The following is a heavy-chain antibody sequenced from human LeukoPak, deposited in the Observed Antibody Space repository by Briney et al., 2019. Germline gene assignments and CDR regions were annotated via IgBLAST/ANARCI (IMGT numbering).Heavy chain of an antibody. V-gene: IGHV4-59*01. Sequence: SETLSLTCTVSGGSISSYYWSWIRQPPGKGLEGSGYIYYSGSTNYNPSLKSRVTISVDTSKNQFSLKLSSVTAADTAVYYCARVQIYGDDAFDIWGQGTMVTVSS. CDR2: IYYSGST. J-gene: IGHJ3*02. CDR3: ARVQIYGDDAFDI. CDR1: GGSISSYY. D-gene: IGHD4-17*01.